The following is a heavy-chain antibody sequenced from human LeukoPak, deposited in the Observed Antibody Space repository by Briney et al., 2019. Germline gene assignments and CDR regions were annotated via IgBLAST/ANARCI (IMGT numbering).Heavy chain of an antibody. V-gene: IGHV3-30*04. CDR3: ASLLVVVTPGSPY. Sequence: PGGSLRLSCAAPGFTFSSYAMHWVRQAPGKGLEWVAVISYDGSNKYYADSVKGRFTISRDNSKNTLYLQMNSLRAEDTAVYYCASLLVVVTPGSPYWGQGTLVTVSS. CDR2: ISYDGSNK. CDR1: GFTFSSYA. J-gene: IGHJ4*02. D-gene: IGHD2-21*02.